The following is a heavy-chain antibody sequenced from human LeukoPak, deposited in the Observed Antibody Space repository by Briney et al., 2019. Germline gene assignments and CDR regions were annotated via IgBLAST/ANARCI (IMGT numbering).Heavy chain of an antibody. CDR1: GPSISSSSYY. Sequence: SESLSLACTVSGPSISSSSYYWGWIRRPPGKGLEWFGRIYYSGSTYYNPSLKSRVTISVDTSKNQFSLKLSSVTAADTAVYYCARLQSTIFGVGYFDYWGQGTLVTVSS. CDR2: IYYSGST. V-gene: IGHV4-39*01. CDR3: ARLQSTIFGVGYFDY. D-gene: IGHD3-3*01. J-gene: IGHJ4*02.